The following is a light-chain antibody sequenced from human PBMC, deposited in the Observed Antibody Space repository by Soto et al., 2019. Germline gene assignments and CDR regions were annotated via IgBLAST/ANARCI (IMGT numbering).Light chain of an antibody. V-gene: IGKV3-20*01. CDR1: QSIGSNY. Sequence: EIVLTQSPVTLSLSPGESATLSCRASQSIGSNYLAWYQQKPGQAPRLLIYGASKRATGIPDRFSGSGSGAEFTLTISRLEPEDFASYYCQQYSSWPFTFGPGTKVAIE. CDR2: GAS. J-gene: IGKJ3*01. CDR3: QQYSSWPFT.